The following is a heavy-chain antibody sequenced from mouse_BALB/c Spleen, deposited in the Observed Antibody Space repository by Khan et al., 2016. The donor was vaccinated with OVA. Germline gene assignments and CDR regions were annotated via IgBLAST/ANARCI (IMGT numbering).Heavy chain of an antibody. D-gene: IGHD2-13*01. CDR2: ISSTGST. Sequence: EVQLQESGPGLVKPSQSLSLTCTVTGYSITSDYAWNWIRQFPGNKLEWMGYISSTGSTSYNQSLKSRISHNRDTSQNQFFLHLNSVTTEDTATYYCARSLYYSDSYAMDYWAQGTSVTVSS. CDR3: ARSLYYSDSYAMDY. CDR1: GYSITSDYA. V-gene: IGHV3-2*02. J-gene: IGHJ4*01.